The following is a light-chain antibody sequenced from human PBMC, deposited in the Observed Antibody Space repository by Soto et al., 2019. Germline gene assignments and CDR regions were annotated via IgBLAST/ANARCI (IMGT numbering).Light chain of an antibody. V-gene: IGKV3-20*01. J-gene: IGKJ4*01. CDR3: HQYDSSPRT. CDR1: QSMSTNY. CDR2: GAS. Sequence: EIVLAQSPDTLSLSPGERATLSCRTSQSMSTNYLAWYQQKGGQPPRLLIYGASIRATGIPDRFSGSGSGTDFTLTISRLEPEDFAVYYCHQYDSSPRTVGGGAKVESK.